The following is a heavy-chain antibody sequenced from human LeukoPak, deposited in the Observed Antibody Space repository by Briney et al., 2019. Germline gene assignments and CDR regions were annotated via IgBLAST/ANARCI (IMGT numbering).Heavy chain of an antibody. D-gene: IGHD6-13*01. CDR3: AREFREAAAGTRGFDY. Sequence: SETLSLTCTVSGVSISSYYWSWIRQPPGKGLEWIGYIYYSGSANYNPSLKSRVTISVDTSKNHFSLKLSSVTAADTAVYYCAREFREAAAGTRGFDYWGQGTLVTVSS. J-gene: IGHJ4*02. CDR2: IYYSGSA. V-gene: IGHV4-59*01. CDR1: GVSISSYY.